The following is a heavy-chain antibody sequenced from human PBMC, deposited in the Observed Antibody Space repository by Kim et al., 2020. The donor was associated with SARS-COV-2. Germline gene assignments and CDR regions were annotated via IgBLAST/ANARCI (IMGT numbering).Heavy chain of an antibody. D-gene: IGHD3-10*01. J-gene: IGHJ6*02. CDR3: ARALWFGESYVYYYYYGMDV. V-gene: IGHV4-34*01. Sequence: RVTISVDTSKNQFSLKLSSVTAADTAVYYCARALWFGESYVYYYYYGMDVWGQGTTVTVSS.